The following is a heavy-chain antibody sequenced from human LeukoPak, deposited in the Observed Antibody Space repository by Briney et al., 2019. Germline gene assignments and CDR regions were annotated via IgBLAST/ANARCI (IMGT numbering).Heavy chain of an antibody. D-gene: IGHD4-17*01. CDR3: ARDLTHYGDFDY. CDR1: GGSISSGDYY. V-gene: IGHV4-30-4*08. CDR2: IYYSGST. Sequence: SETLSLTCTVSGGSISSGDYYWSWIRQPPGKGLEWIGYIYYSGSTHYNPSLKSRVTISVDTSKNQFSLKLSSVTAADTAVYYCARDLTHYGDFDYWGQGTLVTVSS. J-gene: IGHJ4*02.